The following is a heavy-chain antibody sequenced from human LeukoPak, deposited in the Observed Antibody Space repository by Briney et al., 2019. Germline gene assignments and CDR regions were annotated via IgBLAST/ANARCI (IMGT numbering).Heavy chain of an antibody. CDR3: ARRQVGAPFDY. J-gene: IGHJ4*02. CDR1: GYSISSGYY. D-gene: IGHD4/OR15-4a*01. Sequence: SETLPLTCAVSGYSISSGYYWGWIRQPPGKGLEWIGSIYHSGSTYYNPSLKSRVTISVDTSKNQFSLKLSSVTAADTAVYYCARRQVGAPFDYWGQGTLVTVSS. CDR2: IYHSGST. V-gene: IGHV4-38-2*01.